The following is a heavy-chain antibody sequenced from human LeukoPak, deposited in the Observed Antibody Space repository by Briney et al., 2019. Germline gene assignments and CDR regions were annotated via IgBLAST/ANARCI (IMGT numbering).Heavy chain of an antibody. J-gene: IGHJ5*02. CDR3: ARVHSSGWTDWFDP. CDR1: GFTFSSYW. CDR2: INSDGSST. V-gene: IGHV3-74*01. Sequence: GGSLRLSCAASGFTFSSYWMHWVRRAPGKGLVWVSRINSDGSSTSYADSVKGRFTISRDNAKNTLYLQMNSLRAEDTAVYYCARVHSSGWTDWFDPWGQGTLVTVSS. D-gene: IGHD6-19*01.